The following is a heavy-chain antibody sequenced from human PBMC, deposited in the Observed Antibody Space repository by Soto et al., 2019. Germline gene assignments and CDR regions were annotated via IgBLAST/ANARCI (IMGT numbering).Heavy chain of an antibody. CDR1: GFTFSGST. V-gene: IGHV3-73*01. CDR2: IGSKANNYAA. Sequence: GGSLRLSCAASGFTFSGSTLHWVRQGSGKGLEWVGRIGSKANNYAAAYAVSLKGRFTISRDDSRNTAYLQMSSLKTEDTAVYYCARGVYPFWSGHPKGLDYWGQGTVVTVSS. D-gene: IGHD3-3*01. J-gene: IGHJ4*02. CDR3: ARGVYPFWSGHPKGLDY.